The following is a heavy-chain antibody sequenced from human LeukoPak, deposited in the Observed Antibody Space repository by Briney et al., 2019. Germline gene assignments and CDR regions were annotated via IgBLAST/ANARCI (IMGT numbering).Heavy chain of an antibody. J-gene: IGHJ6*03. CDR3: AREYYDSGSDIDV. V-gene: IGHV3-15*01. D-gene: IGHD3-22*01. Sequence: GTLCLSSAPSGLSSREACMRSGCQGPPRGQEWGVGIKRQSEGATKQYAAPVKDRFTISRDNSKKTLYLQMNNLRTEDTAVYYCAREYYDSGSDIDVWGKGTTVTVSS. CDR1: GLSSREAC. CDR2: IKRQSEGATK.